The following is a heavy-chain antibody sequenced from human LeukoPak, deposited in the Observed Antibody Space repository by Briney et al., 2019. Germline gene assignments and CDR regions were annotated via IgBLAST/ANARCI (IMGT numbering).Heavy chain of an antibody. CDR2: ISYDVSNK. CDR3: AKDPDY. CDR1: GFTFSSYG. V-gene: IGHV3-30*12. Sequence: GGSLRLSCAASGFTFSSYGMHWVRQAPGKGLEWVAVISYDVSNKYYADSAKGRFTISRDNSKNTLYLQMNSLRAEDTAVYYCAKDPDYWGQGTLVTVSS. J-gene: IGHJ4*02.